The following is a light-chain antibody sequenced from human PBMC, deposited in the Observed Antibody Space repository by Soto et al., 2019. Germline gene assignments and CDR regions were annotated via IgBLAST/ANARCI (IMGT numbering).Light chain of an antibody. V-gene: IGKV3-20*01. CDR1: QSVSSNY. CDR2: GAS. CDR3: QQYGSSPWT. J-gene: IGKJ1*01. Sequence: EIVLTQSPGTLSLSPGERATLSCRASQSVSSNYLAWYQQKPGQPPRPLIYGASSTATGIPDRFSGSGARTDFTLTISRLEYEDFAVYYCQQYGSSPWTFGQGTKVEIK.